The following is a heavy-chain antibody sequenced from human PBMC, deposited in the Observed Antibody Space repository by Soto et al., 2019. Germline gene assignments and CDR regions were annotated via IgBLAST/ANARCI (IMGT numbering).Heavy chain of an antibody. CDR2: MYHSGTF. CDR1: GGSIGGVGYS. J-gene: IGHJ5*02. CDR3: ARAQFYSGSGNYNNLMFDA. D-gene: IGHD3-10*01. V-gene: IGHV4-30-2*01. Sequence: SETLSLTCAVSGGSIGGVGYSWSWIRQPPGGGLEWIGYMYHSGTFLRSPSLKTRLTMSLDMSKNQFSLTLNSMTAADTAVYYCARAQFYSGSGNYNNLMFDAWGQGIQVTV.